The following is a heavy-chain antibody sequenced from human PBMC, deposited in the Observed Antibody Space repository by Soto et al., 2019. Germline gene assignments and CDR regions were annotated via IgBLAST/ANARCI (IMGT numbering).Heavy chain of an antibody. CDR3: AKDVVGIAGRRGGFDY. CDR1: GFTFSNYA. J-gene: IGHJ4*02. CDR2: TGGSGSST. V-gene: IGHV3-23*01. Sequence: EVQLLESGGGLVQPGGSLRLSCAATGFTFSNYAMSWVRQAPGKGLEWVSSTGGSGSSTYYADSVKGRFTISRDNSKNTLYLQMNSLRAEDTAVYYCAKDVVGIAGRRGGFDYWGQGALLTVSS. D-gene: IGHD6-6*01.